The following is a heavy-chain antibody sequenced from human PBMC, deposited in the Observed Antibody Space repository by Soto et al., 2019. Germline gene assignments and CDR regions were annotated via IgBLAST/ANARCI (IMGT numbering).Heavy chain of an antibody. J-gene: IGHJ4*02. CDR2: ISYDGSNK. CDR1: GFTFSSYC. V-gene: IGHV3-30*18. CDR3: AKDDWVDTAMVDY. Sequence: QVQRVESCGGVVQPGRSLRLSCAASGFTFSSYCMHWVRQAPGTGLKWVAVISYDGSNKDYADTVKGRFTISRDNSKNTLYLQMNSLRAEDTAVYYCAKDDWVDTAMVDYWGQGTLVTVSS. D-gene: IGHD5-18*01.